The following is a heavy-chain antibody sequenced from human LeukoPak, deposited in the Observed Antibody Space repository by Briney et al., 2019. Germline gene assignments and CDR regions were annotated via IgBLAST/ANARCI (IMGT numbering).Heavy chain of an antibody. CDR2: MSPNSGNT. CDR3: ARGLRGELLQTCY. Sequence: GASVKVSCKACGYTFTNYDINWVRQATGRGLEWMGWMSPNSGNTGFAQKFQDRVTMTRDTSISTAYMELSSLRSEDTAVYYCARGLRGELLQTCYWGQGTLVTVSS. V-gene: IGHV1-8*01. J-gene: IGHJ4*02. D-gene: IGHD3-10*01. CDR1: GYTFTNYD.